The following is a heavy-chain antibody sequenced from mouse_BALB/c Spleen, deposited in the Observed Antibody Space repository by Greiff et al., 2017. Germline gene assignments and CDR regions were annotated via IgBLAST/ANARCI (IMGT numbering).Heavy chain of an antibody. CDR2: INPSSGYT. V-gene: IGHV1-4*02. J-gene: IGHJ3*01. Sequence: VQLQQSAAELARPGASVKMSCKASGYTFTSYTMHWVKQRPGQGLEWIGYINPSSGYTEYNQKFKDKTTLTADKSSSTAYMQLSSLTSEDSAVYYCARSNYRSAWFAYWGQGTLVTVSA. D-gene: IGHD2-12*01. CDR1: GYTFTSYT. CDR3: ARSNYRSAWFAY.